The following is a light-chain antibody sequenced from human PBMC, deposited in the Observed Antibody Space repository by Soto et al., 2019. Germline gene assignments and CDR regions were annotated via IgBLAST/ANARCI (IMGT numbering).Light chain of an antibody. CDR2: GAS. CDR1: ESVSSN. Sequence: VMMQSPATLSVSPGERATLSCRASESVSSNLAWYQQRPGQAPRLLIYGASTRATDTPVRFRGSGSGTEFTLTISSLQSEDFAVYYCQQYNNWPPSIIFGQGTRLEIK. V-gene: IGKV3-15*01. J-gene: IGKJ5*01. CDR3: QQYNNWPPSII.